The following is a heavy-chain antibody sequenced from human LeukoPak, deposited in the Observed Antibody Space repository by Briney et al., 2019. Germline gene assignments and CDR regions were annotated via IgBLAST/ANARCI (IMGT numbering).Heavy chain of an antibody. D-gene: IGHD1-26*01. V-gene: IGHV4-34*01. CDR2: INHSGST. CDR1: GGSFSGYY. Sequence: PSETLSLTCAVYGGSFSGYYWSWIRQPPGKGLEWIGEINHSGSTNYNPSLKSRVTISVDTSKNQFSLKLSSVTAADTAVYYCARGRLSIPNSGSYPRDYYYGMDVWGQGTTVTVSS. J-gene: IGHJ6*02. CDR3: ARGRLSIPNSGSYPRDYYYGMDV.